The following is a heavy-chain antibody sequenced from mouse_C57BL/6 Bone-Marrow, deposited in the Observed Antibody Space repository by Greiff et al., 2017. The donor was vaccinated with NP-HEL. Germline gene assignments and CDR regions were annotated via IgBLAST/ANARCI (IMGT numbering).Heavy chain of an antibody. CDR2: IDPENGDT. CDR3: TTSITLAD. J-gene: IGHJ3*01. Sequence: VQLKQSGPELVRPGASVKLSCTASGFNIKDDYMHWVKQRPEQGLEWIGWIDPENGDTEYGSKFQGKATITEDTSSNTSYLQLSSLTSEDTAVYYCTTSITLADWGQGTLVTVSA. CDR1: GFNIKDDY. D-gene: IGHD1-1*01. V-gene: IGHV14-4*01.